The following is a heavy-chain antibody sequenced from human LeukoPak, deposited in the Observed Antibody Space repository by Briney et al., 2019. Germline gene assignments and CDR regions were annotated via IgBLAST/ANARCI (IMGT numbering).Heavy chain of an antibody. J-gene: IGHJ4*02. Sequence: PGGSLRLTCAAPGFTFSRYWMSWVRQAPGKGLEWVANIKQDGSEKYYVESVKGRFTVSRDNARNSLYLQMNSLRAEDTAVYYCANKKDTGTYYFAHGGQGPRVTVSS. CDR2: IKQDGSEK. CDR1: GFTFSRYW. D-gene: IGHD3-10*01. CDR3: ANKKDTGTYYFAH. V-gene: IGHV3-7*01.